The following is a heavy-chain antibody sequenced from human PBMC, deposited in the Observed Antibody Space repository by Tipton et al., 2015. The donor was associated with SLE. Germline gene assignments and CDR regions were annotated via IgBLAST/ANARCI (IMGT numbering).Heavy chain of an antibody. CDR2: IQGRENT. V-gene: IGHV4-61*01. D-gene: IGHD3-10*01. J-gene: IGHJ4*02. CDR3: ARAHDITFFDS. CDR1: GGSVSSSSYY. Sequence: TLSLTCTVSGGSVSSSSYYWSWIRQPPGKRLEWIGFIQGRENTNYNPSLESRVTMSIDTSKNQFSLKLSAVTAADTAVYYCARAHDITFFDSWGQGTLVTVSS.